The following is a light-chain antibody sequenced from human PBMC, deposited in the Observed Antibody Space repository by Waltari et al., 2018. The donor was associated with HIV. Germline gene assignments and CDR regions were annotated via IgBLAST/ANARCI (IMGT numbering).Light chain of an antibody. CDR3: QSADSSGTTVV. J-gene: IGLJ2*01. V-gene: IGLV3-25*03. Sequence: SYELPQPPSVTVSPGQTARITSPGDALPKRYAHWYQQKPGQAPVLVIYKDSERPPGIPERFSGSSSGTTVTLTISGVQAEDEADYYCQSADSSGTTVVCGGGTKLTVL. CDR2: KDS. CDR1: ALPKRY.